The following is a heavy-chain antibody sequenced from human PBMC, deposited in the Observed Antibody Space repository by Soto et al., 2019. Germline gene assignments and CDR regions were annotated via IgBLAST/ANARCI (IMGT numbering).Heavy chain of an antibody. Sequence: GGSLRLSCAASGFTFSSYEMNWVRQAPGKGLEWVSYISSSGSTIYYADSVKGRFTISRDNAKNSLYLQMNSLRAEDTAVYYCARHSELVGLLAGMDVWGQGTTVTVSS. CDR3: ARHSELVGLLAGMDV. V-gene: IGHV3-48*03. J-gene: IGHJ6*02. D-gene: IGHD2-8*02. CDR2: ISSSGSTI. CDR1: GFTFSSYE.